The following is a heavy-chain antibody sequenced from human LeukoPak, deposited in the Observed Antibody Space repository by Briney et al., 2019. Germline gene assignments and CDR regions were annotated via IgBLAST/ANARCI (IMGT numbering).Heavy chain of an antibody. CDR2: INPNSGGT. D-gene: IGHD6-19*01. J-gene: IGHJ4*02. CDR3: ATLVIAVAGGFGDY. Sequence: GASVKVSCKASGYTFTGYYMHWVRQAPGQGLEWMVWINPNSGGTNYAQKFQGRVTMTRDTSISTGYMELSRLRSDDTAVYYCATLVIAVAGGFGDYWGQGTLVTVSS. V-gene: IGHV1-2*02. CDR1: GYTFTGYY.